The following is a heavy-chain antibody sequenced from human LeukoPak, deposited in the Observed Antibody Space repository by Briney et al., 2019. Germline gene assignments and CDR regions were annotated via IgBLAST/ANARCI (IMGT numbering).Heavy chain of an antibody. CDR1: GGTFSSYA. J-gene: IGHJ4*02. D-gene: IGHD3-9*01. Sequence: SVKVSCKASGGTFSSYAISWVRQAPGEGLEWMGRIIPILGIANYAQKFQGRVTITADKSTSTAYMELSSLRSEDTAVYYCARGGDILTGYFNLGYWGQGTLVTVSS. CDR3: ARGGDILTGYFNLGY. V-gene: IGHV1-69*04. CDR2: IIPILGIA.